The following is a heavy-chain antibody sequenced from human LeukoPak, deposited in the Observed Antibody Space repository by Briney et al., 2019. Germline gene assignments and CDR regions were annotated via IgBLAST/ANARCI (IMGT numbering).Heavy chain of an antibody. V-gene: IGHV3-53*01. CDR3: ARILTYTYGPVAY. J-gene: IGHJ4*02. CDR2: IYSGDST. Sequence: GGSLRLSCGASGFTVSNNYMSWVRQAPGKGLEWVSVIYSGDSTYYADSVKGRSTISRDNAKNTLYLQMSSLRAEDTAVYYCARILTYTYGPVAYWGQETLVTDSS. CDR1: GFTVSNNY. D-gene: IGHD5-18*01.